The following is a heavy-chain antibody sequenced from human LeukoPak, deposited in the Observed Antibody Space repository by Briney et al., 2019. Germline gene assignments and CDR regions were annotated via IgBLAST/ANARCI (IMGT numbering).Heavy chain of an antibody. V-gene: IGHV4-59*08. CDR3: ARLSAPFWVY. Sequence: SETLSLTCSVSGNSISSYYWSWIRQPPGKGLEWIGYIYYNVSTNYNPSLKSRVTISVDKSKNHFSLNLSSVTAADTAVYYCARLSAPFWVYWRQGMLVTVSS. J-gene: IGHJ4*02. D-gene: IGHD3-16*01. CDR2: IYYNVST. CDR1: GNSISSYY.